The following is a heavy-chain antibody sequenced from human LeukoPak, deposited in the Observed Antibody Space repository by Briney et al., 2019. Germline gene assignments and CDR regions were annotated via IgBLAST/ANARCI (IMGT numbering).Heavy chain of an antibody. V-gene: IGHV1-18*01. J-gene: IGHJ4*02. CDR2: ISAYNGNT. CDR3: ARAKSRDGYNFDY. Sequence: GSVKVSRQASGYTLSRYGINWGRQAPGQGLEGMGWISAYNGNTNYAQKLQGRVTMTTDTSTSTAYMELRSLRSDDTAVYYCARAKSRDGYNFDYWGQGTLVTVSS. CDR1: GYTLSRYG. D-gene: IGHD5-24*01.